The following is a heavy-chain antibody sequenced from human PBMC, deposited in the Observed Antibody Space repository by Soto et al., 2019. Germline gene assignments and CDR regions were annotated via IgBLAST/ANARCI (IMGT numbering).Heavy chain of an antibody. CDR1: GGSMSSYY. Sequence: PSETLSLTCTVSGGSMSSYYWSWIRQPPGKGLEWIGYIYHSGSTYYNPSLKSRVTISVDTSKNQFSLKLSSVTAADTAVYYCARQFSVYGDYGRYFDFWGQGTLVTVSS. J-gene: IGHJ4*02. CDR3: ARQFSVYGDYGRYFDF. V-gene: IGHV4-59*08. D-gene: IGHD4-17*01. CDR2: IYHSGST.